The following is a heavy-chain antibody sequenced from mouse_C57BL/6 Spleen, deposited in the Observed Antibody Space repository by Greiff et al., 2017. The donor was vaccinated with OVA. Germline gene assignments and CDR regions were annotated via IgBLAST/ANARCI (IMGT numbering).Heavy chain of an antibody. Sequence: QVHVKQSGAELVRPGTSVKLSCKASGYTFTSYWMHWVKQRPGQGLEWIGVIDPSDSYTNYNQKFKGKATLTVDTSSSTAYMQLSSLTSEDSAVYYCARKRYAMDYWGQGTSVTVSS. CDR3: ARKRYAMDY. CDR2: IDPSDSYT. J-gene: IGHJ4*01. CDR1: GYTFTSYW. V-gene: IGHV1-59*01.